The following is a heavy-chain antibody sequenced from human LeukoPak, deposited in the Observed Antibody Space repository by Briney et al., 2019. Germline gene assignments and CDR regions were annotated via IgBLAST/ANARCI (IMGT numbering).Heavy chain of an antibody. J-gene: IGHJ3*02. CDR3: ARDPYYDSSGYYEPHAFDI. D-gene: IGHD3-22*01. CDR1: GYTFTSYD. CDR2: MNPNRGNT. V-gene: IGHV1-8*01. Sequence: GASVKVSCKASGYTFTSYDINWVRQATGQGLEWMGWMNPNRGNTGYAQKFQGRVTMTRNTSISTAYMELSSLRSEDTAVYYCARDPYYDSSGYYEPHAFDIWGQGTMVTVSS.